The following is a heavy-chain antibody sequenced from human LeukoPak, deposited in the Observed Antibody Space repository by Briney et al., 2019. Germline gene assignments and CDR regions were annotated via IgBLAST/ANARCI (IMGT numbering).Heavy chain of an antibody. Sequence: GRSLRLSCAASGFTFSSYAMHWVRQAPGKGLEWVAVISYDGSNKYYADSVKGRFTISRDNSKNTLYLQMNSLRAEDTAVYYCARDLFKLYSSSCDYWGQGTLVTVSS. J-gene: IGHJ4*02. CDR3: ARDLFKLYSSSCDY. CDR1: GFTFSSYA. V-gene: IGHV3-30-3*01. CDR2: ISYDGSNK. D-gene: IGHD6-13*01.